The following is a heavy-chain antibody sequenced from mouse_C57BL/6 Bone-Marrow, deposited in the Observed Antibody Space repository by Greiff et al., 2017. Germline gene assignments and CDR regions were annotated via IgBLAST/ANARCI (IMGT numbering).Heavy chain of an antibody. J-gene: IGHJ2*01. CDR3: ARDGYGSSFYYFDY. Sequence: VHLVESGAELVKPGASVKISCKASGYAFSSYWMNWVKQRPGKGLEWIGQIYPGDGDTNYNGKFKGKATLTADKSSSTAYMQLSSLTSEDSAVYFCARDGYGSSFYYFDYWGQGTTLTVSS. D-gene: IGHD1-1*01. V-gene: IGHV1-80*01. CDR1: GYAFSSYW. CDR2: IYPGDGDT.